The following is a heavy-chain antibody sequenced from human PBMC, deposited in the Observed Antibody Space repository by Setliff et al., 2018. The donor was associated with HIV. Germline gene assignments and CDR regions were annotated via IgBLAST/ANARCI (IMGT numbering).Heavy chain of an antibody. V-gene: IGHV1-8*03. J-gene: IGHJ5*02. CDR1: GDTFTSYD. CDR3: ARGFEVESSGWFDP. D-gene: IGHD3-9*01. CDR2: MTPYSGNT. Sequence: ASVKVSCKTSGDTFTSYDINWVRQAAGHGLEWMGWMTPYSGNTGYAQSFQGRVTISADESTSTAYMELSSLKSEDTAVYYCARGFEVESSGWFDPWGQGTLVTVSS.